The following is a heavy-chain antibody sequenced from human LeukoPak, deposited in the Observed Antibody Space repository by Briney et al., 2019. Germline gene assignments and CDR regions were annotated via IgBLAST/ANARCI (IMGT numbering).Heavy chain of an antibody. V-gene: IGHV1-2*02. CDR1: GYTFTDYY. Sequence: ASVKVSCKASGYTFTDYYIHWVRQAPGQGLEWMGWINPNSGGTNYAQTFQGRVTMTRDTSITTAYLELSRLRSDDTAVYYCARGGTTVTPGLLWFDPWGQGTLVTVSS. J-gene: IGHJ5*02. CDR3: ARGGTTVTPGLLWFDP. D-gene: IGHD4-17*01. CDR2: INPNSGGT.